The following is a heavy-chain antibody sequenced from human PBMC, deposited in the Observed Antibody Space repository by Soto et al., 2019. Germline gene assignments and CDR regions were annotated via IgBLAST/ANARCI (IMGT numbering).Heavy chain of an antibody. V-gene: IGHV5-51*01. Sequence: ESLKISFKGSGYILSDYWINWVRQMPGKGLEWMGIIYADDSETRYSPSFQGQVTISVDKSTNTAYLHWTRLKASDSAMYYCARRRGMDVWGQGTTVTVSS. CDR3: ARRRGMDV. J-gene: IGHJ6*02. CDR1: GYILSDYW. CDR2: IYADDSET.